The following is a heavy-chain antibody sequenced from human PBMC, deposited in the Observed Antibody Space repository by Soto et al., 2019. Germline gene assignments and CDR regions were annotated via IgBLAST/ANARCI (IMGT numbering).Heavy chain of an antibody. CDR1: GYTFITYD. V-gene: IGHV1-8*01. D-gene: IGHD2-8*01. CDR2: MNPDTGGT. J-gene: IGHJ1*01. Sequence: QVQLVQSGAEVKKPGASVKVSCKASGYTFITYDINWVRQAPGQGLEWMGWMNPDTGGTGYAQRFQGRIIMTRNTXXXXXXXXXXXXXXXXTXXYFCTRAQXXXXXXWGQXTQV. CDR3: TRAQXXXXXX.